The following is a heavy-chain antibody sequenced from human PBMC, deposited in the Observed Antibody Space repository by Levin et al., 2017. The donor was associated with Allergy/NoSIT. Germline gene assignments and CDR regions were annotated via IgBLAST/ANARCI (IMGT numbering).Heavy chain of an antibody. CDR2: ISQSATNT. D-gene: IGHD5-12*01. Sequence: GGSLRLSCAASGFTFSSYGMNWVRQAPGKGLEWVSAISQSATNTYYADSVQGRFTISRDNSKNTLYLQMNSLRAEDTAVYYCAKSYSGNKYNWFDPWGHGTLVTVSS. CDR1: GFTFSSYG. CDR3: AKSYSGNKYNWFDP. J-gene: IGHJ5*02. V-gene: IGHV3-23*01.